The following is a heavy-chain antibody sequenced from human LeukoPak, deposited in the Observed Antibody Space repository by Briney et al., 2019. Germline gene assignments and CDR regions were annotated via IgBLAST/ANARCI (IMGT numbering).Heavy chain of an antibody. CDR3: ARVLGPYYYGSGSYYKYYYYGMDV. Sequence: ASVKVSCKASGYTFTSFDINWVRQATGQGLEWMGWMNPNSGNTGYAQKFQGRVTMTRNTSISTAYMELSSLRSEDTAVYYCARVLGPYYYGSGSYYKYYYYGMDVWGQGTTVTVSS. CDR1: GYTFTSFD. J-gene: IGHJ6*02. V-gene: IGHV1-8*01. D-gene: IGHD3-10*01. CDR2: MNPNSGNT.